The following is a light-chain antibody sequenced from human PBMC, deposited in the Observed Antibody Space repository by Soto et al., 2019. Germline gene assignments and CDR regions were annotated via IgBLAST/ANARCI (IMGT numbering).Light chain of an antibody. V-gene: IGKV3-20*01. CDR3: QQFGTSPLYT. CDR2: DAS. J-gene: IGKJ2*01. Sequence: ESVLTQLQGTLSLSPGERVTLSCRASQTFGRTYLAWYQQKPGQSPRLLIYDASSRATGIPDRFSGSGSGTDFTLIISRLEPEDFAVYYCQQFGTSPLYTFGQGTKLEIK. CDR1: QTFGRTY.